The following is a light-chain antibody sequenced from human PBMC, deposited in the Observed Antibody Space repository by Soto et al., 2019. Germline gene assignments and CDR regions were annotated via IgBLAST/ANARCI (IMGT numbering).Light chain of an antibody. V-gene: IGLV1-47*01. Sequence: QSVLTQSHSASGTPGQRVTISCSGSRSNIGRNFAYWYQHVPGTAPRLLIQRNNERPSGVPDRFSGSKSGTSVSLAISGLRSDDEATYYCAAWDDILDAQVFGGGTKLTVL. CDR1: RSNIGRNF. J-gene: IGLJ3*02. CDR2: RNN. CDR3: AAWDDILDAQV.